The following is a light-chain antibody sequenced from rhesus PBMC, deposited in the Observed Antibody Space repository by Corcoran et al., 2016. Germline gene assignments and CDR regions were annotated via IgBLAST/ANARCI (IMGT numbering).Light chain of an antibody. CDR1: QGISSW. V-gene: IGKV1-19*01. CDR2: YES. Sequence: DIQMTQSPSSLFASVGDKVTITLQASQGISSWLAWYQQKPGKAPKPLIYYESSLQSGVPSRFSGDGSVTDYSLTISSLQHEDFATYCYTQYAALPYIFGQGTKVGI. J-gene: IGKJ2*01. CDR3: TQYAALPYI.